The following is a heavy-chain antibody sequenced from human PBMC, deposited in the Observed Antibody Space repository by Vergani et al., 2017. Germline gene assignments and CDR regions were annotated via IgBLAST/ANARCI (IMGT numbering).Heavy chain of an antibody. Sequence: QVQLVQSGAEVKKPGASVKVSCKASGYTFTSYYMHWVRQAPGQGLEWMGIINPSGGSTSYAQKFQGRVTMTRDTSTSTVYMELSSLRSEDTAVYYWARDRGVAEYFQHWGQGTLVTVSS. CDR1: GYTFTSYY. CDR2: INPSGGST. D-gene: IGHD3-10*01. V-gene: IGHV1-46*01. CDR3: ARDRGVAEYFQH. J-gene: IGHJ1*01.